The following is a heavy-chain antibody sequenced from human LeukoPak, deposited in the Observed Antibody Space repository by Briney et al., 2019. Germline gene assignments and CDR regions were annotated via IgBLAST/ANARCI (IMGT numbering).Heavy chain of an antibody. D-gene: IGHD4-17*01. J-gene: IGHJ4*02. V-gene: IGHV3-53*05. CDR2: IYSGGTT. CDR1: GISVSSDY. Sequence: GGSLRLSCAASGISVSSDYMSWVRQAPGKGLEWVSVIYSGGTTYYADSVKGRFTISRDNSKNTLYLEINSLRPDDTAVYYCARGGGDYNPFDYWGQGTLVTVSS. CDR3: ARGGGDYNPFDY.